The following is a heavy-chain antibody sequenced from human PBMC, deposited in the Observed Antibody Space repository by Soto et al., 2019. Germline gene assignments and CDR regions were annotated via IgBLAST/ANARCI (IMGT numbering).Heavy chain of an antibody. CDR2: IYYSGST. CDR3: ASTGRNYYYGMVV. Sequence: SETLSLTCTVSGGSISSYYWSWIRQPPGKGLEWIGYIYYSGSTNYNPSLKSRVAISVDTSKNQLSLKLSSVTAADTAVYYCASTGRNYYYGMVVWGQGTTVTVSS. CDR1: GGSISSYY. V-gene: IGHV4-59*01. J-gene: IGHJ6*02. D-gene: IGHD1-26*01.